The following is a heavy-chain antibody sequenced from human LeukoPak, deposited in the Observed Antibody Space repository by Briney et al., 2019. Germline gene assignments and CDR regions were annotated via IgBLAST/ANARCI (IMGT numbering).Heavy chain of an antibody. CDR2: ISSSSSTI. Sequence: GGSLRLSCAASGFTFSSYSMDWVRQAPGKGLEWVSYISSSSSTIYYADSVKGRFTISRDNAKNSLYLQMNSLRDEDTAVYYCAKDGYNWNSEFYYYYYMDVWGKGTTVTVSS. CDR3: AKDGYNWNSEFYYYYYMDV. V-gene: IGHV3-48*02. D-gene: IGHD1-7*01. CDR1: GFTFSSYS. J-gene: IGHJ6*03.